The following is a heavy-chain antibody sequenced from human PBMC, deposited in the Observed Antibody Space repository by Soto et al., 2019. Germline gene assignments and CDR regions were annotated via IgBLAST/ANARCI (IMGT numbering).Heavy chain of an antibody. Sequence: QVQVQESGPGLVKPSETLSLTCTVSGGSISTYYWSWIRQPPGKGLEWIGYVTYSGGPTYNPSLKSRVTISVDTSKKCSRNLTSVTAADTAVYYCARDAGYQLTGAFDIWGQGTMVTVSS. V-gene: IGHV4-59*01. CDR1: GGSISTYY. J-gene: IGHJ3*02. CDR2: VTYSGGP. CDR3: ARDAGYQLTGAFDI. D-gene: IGHD2-2*01.